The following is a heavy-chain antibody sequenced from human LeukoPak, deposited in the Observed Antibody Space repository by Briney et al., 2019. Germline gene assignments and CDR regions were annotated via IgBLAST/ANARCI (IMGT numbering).Heavy chain of an antibody. CDR3: AREEQIFSYYMDV. CDR1: GFTFSSYS. D-gene: IGHD2-15*01. CDR2: ISSSSSYI. V-gene: IGHV3-21*04. Sequence: GGSLRLSCAASGFTFSSYSMNWVRQAPGKGLEWVSSISSSSSYIYYADSLKGRFTISRDNAKNSLYLQMNSVRAEDTAVYYCAREEQIFSYYMDVWGKGTTVTVSS. J-gene: IGHJ6*03.